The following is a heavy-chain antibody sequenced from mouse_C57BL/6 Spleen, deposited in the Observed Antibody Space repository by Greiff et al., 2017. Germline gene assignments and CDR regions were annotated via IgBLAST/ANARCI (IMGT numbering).Heavy chain of an antibody. CDR2: IHPNSGST. Sequence: QVQLQQPGAELVKPGASVKLSCKASGYTFTSYWMHWVKQRPGQGLEWIGMIHPNSGSTNYNEKFKSKVTLTVDKSSSTAYMQLSILTSEDSAVDYYARFITTVPWYFDVWGTGTTVTVSS. J-gene: IGHJ1*03. CDR1: GYTFTSYW. D-gene: IGHD1-1*01. V-gene: IGHV1-64*01. CDR3: ARFITTVPWYFDV.